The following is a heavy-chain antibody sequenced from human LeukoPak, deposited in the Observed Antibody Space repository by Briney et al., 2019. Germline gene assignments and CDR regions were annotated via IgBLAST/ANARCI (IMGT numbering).Heavy chain of an antibody. CDR1: GDSISSGDYY. J-gene: IGHJ3*02. Sequence: SQTLSLTCTVSGDSISSGDYYWRWIRQPAGKGLEWIARISSSGSTNDNPSLKRRFTLSVDPAKNPFSLKLTSVTAADTAVYFCARGPYSYDSSGAFDIWGQGTMVTVSS. D-gene: IGHD3-22*01. CDR2: ISSSGST. V-gene: IGHV4-61*02. CDR3: ARGPYSYDSSGAFDI.